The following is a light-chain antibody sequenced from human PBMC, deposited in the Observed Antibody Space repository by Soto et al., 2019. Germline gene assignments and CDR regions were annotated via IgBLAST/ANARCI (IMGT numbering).Light chain of an antibody. CDR1: SGHSSYA. Sequence: QLVLTQSPSASDSLGASVKLTCTLSSGHSSYAIAWHQQQTEKGPRLLMKVNRDGSHFKGDGIPDRFSGSSSGAARYLTISSLQSEDEADYYSQTWGTGLVVFGGGTKLSVL. J-gene: IGLJ2*01. V-gene: IGLV4-69*01. CDR2: VNRDGSH. CDR3: QTWGTGLVV.